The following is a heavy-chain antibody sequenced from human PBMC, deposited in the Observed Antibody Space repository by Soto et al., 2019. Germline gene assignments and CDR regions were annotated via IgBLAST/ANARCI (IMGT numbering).Heavy chain of an antibody. CDR2: IRSNGGDT. V-gene: IGHV3-64*07. D-gene: IGHD2-15*01. CDR1: GFTFSNYA. J-gene: IGHJ2*01. CDR3: ARADMSRHFDL. Sequence: EVQLVESGGDLVQPGGSLRLSCAASGFTFSNYAMHWVRQAPGKGLEYVSGIRSNGGDTYYADSVKGRFTISRDNSKNTLYLQMGSLRAEDIAVYYCARADMSRHFDLWGRGTLVTVPS.